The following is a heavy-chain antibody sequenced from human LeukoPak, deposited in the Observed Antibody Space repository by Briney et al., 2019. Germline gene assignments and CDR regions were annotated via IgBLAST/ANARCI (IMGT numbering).Heavy chain of an antibody. Sequence: SETLSLTCTVSGYSISSGYYWGWIRQPPGKGLEWIGSIYHSGSTNYNPSLKSRVTISVDTSKNQFSLKLSSVTAADTAVYYCARDYYDRLDYDSRGGYAFDIWGQGTMVTVSS. CDR3: ARDYYDRLDYDSRGGYAFDI. CDR1: GYSISSGYY. J-gene: IGHJ3*02. V-gene: IGHV4-38-2*02. CDR2: IYHSGST. D-gene: IGHD3-22*01.